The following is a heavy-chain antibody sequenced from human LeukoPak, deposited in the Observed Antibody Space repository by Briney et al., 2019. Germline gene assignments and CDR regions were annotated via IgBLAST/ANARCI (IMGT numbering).Heavy chain of an antibody. CDR1: GFGVSDSY. D-gene: IGHD5-18*01. J-gene: IGHJ5*02. V-gene: IGHV3-53*01. CDR3: AKTEFSYGYGWFDL. CDR2: FYRGGYM. Sequence: EGSLRLSCAASGFGVSDSYMSWVRQVPEKGLEWVSVFYRGGYMDYADSVTGRFTISRDSSKNMLYLQMNTLKVEDTAVYYCAKTEFSYGYGWFDLWGQGTLVTVSS.